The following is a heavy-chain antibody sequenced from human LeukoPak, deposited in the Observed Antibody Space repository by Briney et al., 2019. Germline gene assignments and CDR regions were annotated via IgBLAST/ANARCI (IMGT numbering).Heavy chain of an antibody. CDR2: INHSGST. V-gene: IGHV4-34*01. D-gene: IGHD6-25*01. Sequence: PSETLSLTCAVCGGSFSGYYWSWIRQPPGKGLEWIGEINHSGSTNYNPSLKSRVTISVDTSKNQFSLKLSSVTAADTAVYCCASGIAANYWGQGTLVTVSS. J-gene: IGHJ4*02. CDR3: ASGIAANY. CDR1: GGSFSGYY.